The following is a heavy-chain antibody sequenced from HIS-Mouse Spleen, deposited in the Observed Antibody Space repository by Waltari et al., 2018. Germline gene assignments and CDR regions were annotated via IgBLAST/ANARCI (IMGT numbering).Heavy chain of an antibody. J-gene: IGHJ4*02. Sequence: QVQLVESGGGVVRPGRSLRLSCAASGFTFSSYGLPWVLQAPGTALVWVAVIWYDGSNKYYADSVKGRFTISRDNSKNTLYLQMNSLRAEDTAVYYCAKDSGKYDILTGYYIRGFDFDYWGQGTLVTVSS. CDR3: AKDSGKYDILTGYYIRGFDFDY. CDR2: IWYDGSNK. D-gene: IGHD3-9*01. V-gene: IGHV3-33*06. CDR1: GFTFSSYG.